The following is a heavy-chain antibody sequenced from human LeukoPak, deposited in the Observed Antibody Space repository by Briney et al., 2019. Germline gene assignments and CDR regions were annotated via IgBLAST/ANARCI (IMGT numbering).Heavy chain of an antibody. CDR2: IHPNNGGT. V-gene: IGHV1-2*02. CDR1: GYTFTDYC. D-gene: IGHD6-19*01. J-gene: IGHJ4*02. Sequence: ASVKVSCKASGYTFTDYCIHWVRQAPGQGLEWMGCIHPNNGGTNYAQKSQGRVIMTSDTSISTTYMELSTLTSDDTAVYYCAKGGQWLDREIDYWGQGTLVTVSS. CDR3: AKGGQWLDREIDY.